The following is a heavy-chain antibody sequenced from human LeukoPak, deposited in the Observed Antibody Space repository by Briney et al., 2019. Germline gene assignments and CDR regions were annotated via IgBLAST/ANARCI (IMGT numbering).Heavy chain of an antibody. CDR3: ARDRYDSSGSFDY. Sequence: SETLSLTCTVSGGSISSSSYYWGWIRQPPGKGLEWIGSIYYSGSTYYNPSLKSRVTISVDTSTNQFSPKLSSVTAADTAVYYCARDRYDSSGSFDYWGQGTLVTVSS. J-gene: IGHJ4*02. CDR2: IYYSGST. V-gene: IGHV4-39*07. D-gene: IGHD3-22*01. CDR1: GGSISSSSYY.